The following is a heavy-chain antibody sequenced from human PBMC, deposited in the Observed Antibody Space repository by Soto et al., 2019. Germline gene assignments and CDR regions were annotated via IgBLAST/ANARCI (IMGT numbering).Heavy chain of an antibody. J-gene: IGHJ3*02. CDR3: ARVSRMITFGGVIVNIDAFDI. V-gene: IGHV3-13*01. D-gene: IGHD3-16*02. Sequence: GGSLRLSCAASGFTFSSYDMHWVRHTTGKGLEWVSAIGTAGDTYYPGSVKGRFTISRENAKNSLYLQMNSLGAGDTAVYYCARVSRMITFGGVIVNIDAFDIWGQGTMVTVSS. CDR1: GFTFSSYD. CDR2: IGTAGDT.